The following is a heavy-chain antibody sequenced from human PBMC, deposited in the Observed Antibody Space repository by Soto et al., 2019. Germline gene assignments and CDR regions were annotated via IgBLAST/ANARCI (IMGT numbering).Heavy chain of an antibody. J-gene: IGHJ6*03. Sequence: GASGKVSCKASGYTFTSYGISWVRQAPGQGLEWMGWISAYNGNTNYAQKLQGRVTMTTDTSTSTAYMELRSLRSDDTAVYYRARWGDCSGGSCYYYYMDVWGKGTTVTVSS. V-gene: IGHV1-18*01. CDR3: ARWGDCSGGSCYYYYMDV. CDR2: ISAYNGNT. CDR1: GYTFTSYG. D-gene: IGHD2-15*01.